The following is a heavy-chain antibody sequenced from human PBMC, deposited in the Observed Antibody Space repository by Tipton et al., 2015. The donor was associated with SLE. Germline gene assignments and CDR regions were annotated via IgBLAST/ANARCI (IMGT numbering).Heavy chain of an antibody. D-gene: IGHD6-13*01. Sequence: TLSLTCTVSGGPISSSSYYWSWIRQPAGKGLEWIVRIYTSGSTNYNPSLQSRVTISVDTSKNQFSLKLSSVTAADTAVYYCARQAAGAFDIWGQGTMVTVSS. J-gene: IGHJ3*02. V-gene: IGHV4-61*02. CDR3: ARQAAGAFDI. CDR1: GGPISSSSYY. CDR2: IYTSGST.